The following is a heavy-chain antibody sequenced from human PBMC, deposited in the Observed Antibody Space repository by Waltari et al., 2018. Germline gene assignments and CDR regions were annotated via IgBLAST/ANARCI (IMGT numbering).Heavy chain of an antibody. V-gene: IGHV1-69*08. J-gene: IGHJ6*02. CDR2: IIPILGTA. Sequence: QVQLVQSGAEVKKPGSSVKVSCKASGGTFSSYAISWVRQAPGQGLEWMGRIIPILGTANYAQKFQGRVTITADKSTSTAYMELSSLRSEDTAVYYCASPTSSTPRRPYGMDVWGQGTTVTVSS. CDR1: GGTFSSYA. D-gene: IGHD2-2*01. CDR3: ASPTSSTPRRPYGMDV.